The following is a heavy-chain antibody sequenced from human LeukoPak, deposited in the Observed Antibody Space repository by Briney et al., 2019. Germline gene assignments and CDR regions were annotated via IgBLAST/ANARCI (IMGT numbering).Heavy chain of an antibody. V-gene: IGHV4-34*01. D-gene: IGHD2-2*01. CDR3: ARPYCGGTSCYAPFDY. CDR2: INHSGST. Sequence: SETLSLTCAVYGGSFSGYYWSWIRQPPGKGLEWIGEINHSGSTNYNPSLKSRVTISVDTSKNQFSLKLSSVTAADTAVYYCARPYCGGTSCYAPFDYWGQGSLVTVSS. J-gene: IGHJ4*02. CDR1: GGSFSGYY.